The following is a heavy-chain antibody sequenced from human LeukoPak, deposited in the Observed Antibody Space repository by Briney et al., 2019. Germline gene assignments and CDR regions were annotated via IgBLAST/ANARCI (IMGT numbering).Heavy chain of an antibody. CDR3: ASDREDAFDI. D-gene: IGHD1-26*01. J-gene: IGHJ3*02. CDR2: ISSSSSYI. Sequence: GGSLRLSCAASGFTFSSYSMNWVRQAPGKGLEWVSSISSSSSYIYYAGSVKGRFTISRDNAKNSLYLQMNSLRAEDTAVYYCASDREDAFDIWGQGTMVTVSS. CDR1: GFTFSSYS. V-gene: IGHV3-21*01.